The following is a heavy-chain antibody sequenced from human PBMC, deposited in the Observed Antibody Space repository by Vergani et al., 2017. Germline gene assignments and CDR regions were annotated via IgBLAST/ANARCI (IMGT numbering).Heavy chain of an antibody. V-gene: IGHV4-59*02. D-gene: IGHD2-2*02. CDR2: VSFRGDT. Sequence: QVKLQESGPGLVKPSETLSLTCTVSGASVNSYYWSWIRQPPGKGLEWVGYVSFRGDTLYDPSVKGRMTISLNTSSNQFSLYLTSVTAADTAVYYCATIGYRRWGYYFDYWGQGILVTVSS. CDR3: ATIGYRRWGYYFDY. J-gene: IGHJ4*02. CDR1: GASVNSYY.